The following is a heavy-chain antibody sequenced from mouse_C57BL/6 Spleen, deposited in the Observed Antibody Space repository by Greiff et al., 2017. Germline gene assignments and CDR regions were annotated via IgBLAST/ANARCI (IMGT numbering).Heavy chain of an antibody. CDR1: GFTFSDYY. J-gene: IGHJ2*01. CDR3: ARHDTTVVGFDY. V-gene: IGHV5-12*01. Sequence: EVKLVESGGGLVQPGGSLKLSCAASGFTFSDYYMYWVRQTTEKRLEWVAYISNGGGSTYYPATVKGRFTISRDNAKNTLYLQMRRLKSEDTAMYYCARHDTTVVGFDYGGQGTTRTVSS. CDR2: ISNGGGST. D-gene: IGHD1-1*01.